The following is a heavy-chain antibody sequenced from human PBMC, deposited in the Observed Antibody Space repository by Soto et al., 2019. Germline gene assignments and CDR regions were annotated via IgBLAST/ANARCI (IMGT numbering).Heavy chain of an antibody. V-gene: IGHV3-30*18. J-gene: IGHJ6*02. Sequence: GESLRLSCAASGFAFSSYGMHWVRQAPGKGLEWVAFVSYHGSSKYYADSVKGRFTISRDNSKNTLYLQMNTLRVEDTAVYYCAKDAYCSDTTCAYYYGMDVWGQGTTVTVSS. CDR3: AKDAYCSDTTCAYYYGMDV. CDR1: GFAFSSYG. D-gene: IGHD2-21*01. CDR2: VSYHGSSK.